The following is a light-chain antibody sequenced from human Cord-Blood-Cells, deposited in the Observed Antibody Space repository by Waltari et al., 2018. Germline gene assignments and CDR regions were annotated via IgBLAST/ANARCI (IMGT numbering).Light chain of an antibody. CDR2: GAS. CDR1: QSVSSN. V-gene: IGKV3-15*01. CDR3: QQYNNWPPRPFRT. J-gene: IGKJ1*01. Sequence: EIVMTQSPATLSVSPGERATLSCRASQSVSSNFAWYQQKPGQAPRLLIYGASTRATGIPARFSGSGSGTEFTLTISSLQSEDFAVYYCQQYNNWPPRPFRTFGQGTKVEIK.